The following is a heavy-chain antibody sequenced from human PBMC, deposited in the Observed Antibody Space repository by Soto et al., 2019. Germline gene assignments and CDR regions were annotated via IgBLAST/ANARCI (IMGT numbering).Heavy chain of an antibody. Sequence: SETLSLTCTVSGGSVSSGSYYWSWIRQPPGKGLEWIGYIYYSGSTNYNPSLKSRVTISVDTSKNQCSLKLSSVTAADTAVYYCSRTIEYYYDSSGYYYAFDIWGQGTMVTVSS. V-gene: IGHV4-61*01. CDR1: GGSVSSGSYY. CDR3: SRTIEYYYDSSGYYYAFDI. J-gene: IGHJ3*02. CDR2: IYYSGST. D-gene: IGHD3-22*01.